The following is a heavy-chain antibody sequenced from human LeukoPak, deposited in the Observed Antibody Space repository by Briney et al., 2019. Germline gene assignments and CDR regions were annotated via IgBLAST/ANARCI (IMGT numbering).Heavy chain of an antibody. CDR3: ARHLPITVTGPHSCHPMDV. J-gene: IGHJ6*03. V-gene: IGHV4-4*09. D-gene: IGHD4-17*01. CDR2: ISPSGST. CDR1: GASFSTYY. Sequence: SETLSLTCTVSGASFSTYYWSWVRQPPGKGLEWIAYISPSGSTNYNPSLKSRLTISVDTSRNQVSLKLSSVTAADTAVYYCARHLPITVTGPHSCHPMDVWGKGTTVSVSS.